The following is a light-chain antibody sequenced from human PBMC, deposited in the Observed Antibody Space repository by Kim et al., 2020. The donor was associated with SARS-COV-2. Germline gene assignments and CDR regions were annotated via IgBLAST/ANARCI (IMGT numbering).Light chain of an antibody. CDR1: QSIGTW. CDR2: DAS. Sequence: DIQMTQSPSTLSASVGDRVTITCRATQSIGTWLAWYQQKPGKAPKLLIYDASSLESGVPSRFSGSGSGTEFTLTISSLQPDDLATYYCQQYNSYSFGQGTKVDIK. V-gene: IGKV1-5*01. CDR3: QQYNSYS. J-gene: IGKJ1*01.